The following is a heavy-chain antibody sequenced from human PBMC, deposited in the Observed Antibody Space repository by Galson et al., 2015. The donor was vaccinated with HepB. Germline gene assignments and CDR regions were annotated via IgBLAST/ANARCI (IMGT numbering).Heavy chain of an antibody. D-gene: IGHD3-3*01. Sequence: SLRLSCAASGFTFSSYGMHWVRQAPGKGLEWVAVIWYDGSNKYYADSVKGRFTISRDNSKNTLYLQMNSLRAEDTAVYYCARDPPYDFWSGYTFDYWGQGTLVTVSS. CDR3: ARDPPYDFWSGYTFDY. CDR2: IWYDGSNK. V-gene: IGHV3-33*01. J-gene: IGHJ4*02. CDR1: GFTFSSYG.